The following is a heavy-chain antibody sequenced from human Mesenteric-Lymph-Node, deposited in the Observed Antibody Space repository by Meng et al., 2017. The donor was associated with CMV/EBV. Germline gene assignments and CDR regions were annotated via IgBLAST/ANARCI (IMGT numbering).Heavy chain of an antibody. CDR1: GFTFSSYG. D-gene: IGHD6-19*01. Sequence: GGSLRLSCAASGFTFSSYGMHWVRQAPGKGLEWVGRIKSKTDGGTTDYAAPVKGRFTISRDDSKNTLYLQMNSLKTEDTAVYYCTTDPAVAYFDYWGQGTLVTVSS. J-gene: IGHJ4*02. CDR3: TTDPAVAYFDY. V-gene: IGHV3-15*01. CDR2: IKSKTDGGTT.